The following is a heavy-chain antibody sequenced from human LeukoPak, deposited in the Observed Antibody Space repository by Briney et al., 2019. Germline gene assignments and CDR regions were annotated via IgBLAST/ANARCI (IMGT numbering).Heavy chain of an antibody. D-gene: IGHD3-9*01. J-gene: IGHJ4*02. CDR1: GFTFSDYY. CDR2: ISSSSSTI. Sequence: PGGSLRLSCAASGFTFSDYYMSWIRQAPGKGLEWVSYISSSSSTIYYADSVKGRFTISRDNAKNSLYLQMNSLRAEDTAVYYCARDLAPVEGLRYFDWLSGGFDYWGQGTLVTVSS. CDR3: ARDLAPVEGLRYFDWLSGGFDY. V-gene: IGHV3-11*04.